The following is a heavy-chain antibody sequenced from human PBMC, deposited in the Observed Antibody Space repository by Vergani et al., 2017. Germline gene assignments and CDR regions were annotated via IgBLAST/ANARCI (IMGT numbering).Heavy chain of an antibody. CDR2: IIPILGIA. CDR1: GGTFSSYA. J-gene: IGHJ6*02. Sequence: QVQLVQSGAEVKKPGSSVKVSCKASGGTFSSYAISWVRQAPGQGLEWMGRIIPILGIANYAQKFQGRVTITADKSTSTAYMELSSLRSEDTAVYYCASWGAYXGGDCYLVDYYYYYGMDVWGQGTTVTVSS. V-gene: IGHV1-69*04. D-gene: IGHD2-21*02. CDR3: ASWGAYXGGDCYLVDYYYYYGMDV.